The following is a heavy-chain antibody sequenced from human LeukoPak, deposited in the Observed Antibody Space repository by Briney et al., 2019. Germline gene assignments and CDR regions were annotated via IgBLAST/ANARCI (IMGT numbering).Heavy chain of an antibody. Sequence: GSVRLSCAASGFTFSSYAMSWVRQAPGKGLEWVSAISGSGSSTYYADSVKGRFTISRDNSKNTLYLQMNSLRAEDTAVYYCAKVGPYYYDSSGLVAFDIWGQGTMFSPSS. J-gene: IGHJ3*02. V-gene: IGHV3-23*01. D-gene: IGHD3-22*01. CDR1: GFTFSSYA. CDR2: ISGSGSST. CDR3: AKVGPYYYDSSGLVAFDI.